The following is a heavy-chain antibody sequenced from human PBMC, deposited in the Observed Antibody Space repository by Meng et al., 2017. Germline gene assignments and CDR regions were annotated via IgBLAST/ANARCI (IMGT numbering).Heavy chain of an antibody. J-gene: IGHJ5*02. V-gene: IGHV4-34*01. CDR3: ARVRDIVVVPVGVRKYNWFDP. CDR2: INHSGST. D-gene: IGHD2-2*01. CDR1: GGSSSGYY. Sequence: SETLSLTFAVYGGSSSGYYWSWIRQPPGQGLEWIGEINHSGSTNYNPSLKTRVTISVDTSKNQFSLKLSSVTAADTAVYDCARVRDIVVVPVGVRKYNWFDPWGQGTLVTVSS.